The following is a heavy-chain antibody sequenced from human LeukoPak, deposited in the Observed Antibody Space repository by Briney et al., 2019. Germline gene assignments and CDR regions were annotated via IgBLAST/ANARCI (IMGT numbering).Heavy chain of an antibody. V-gene: IGHV3-74*01. J-gene: IGHJ4*02. Sequence: GRSLRLSCAASGFSFSNYWMHWVRQAPGKGLVWVSRINSDGSSTTYADSVKGRFTISRDNAKNTLYLQMNSLRAEDAAVYYCAKAPVTSCRGAFCYPFDYWGQGTLVTVSS. D-gene: IGHD2-15*01. CDR1: GFSFSNYW. CDR2: INSDGSST. CDR3: AKAPVTSCRGAFCYPFDY.